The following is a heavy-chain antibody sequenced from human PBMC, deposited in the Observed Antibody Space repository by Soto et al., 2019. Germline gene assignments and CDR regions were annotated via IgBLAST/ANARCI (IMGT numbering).Heavy chain of an antibody. J-gene: IGHJ4*01. Sequence: SETLSLTCAVSGYSINSGFYWGCIRQPPGRGLEWIGSIYRGGSTYYNPSLKSRVTISVDTSKNQFSLKLTSVTAADTAVYHCASFYYGILPGYRPKDFDYSGHGTLVTVSS. CDR2: IYRGGST. CDR1: GYSINSGFY. D-gene: IGHD3-9*01. CDR3: ASFYYGILPGYRPKDFDY. V-gene: IGHV4-38-2*01.